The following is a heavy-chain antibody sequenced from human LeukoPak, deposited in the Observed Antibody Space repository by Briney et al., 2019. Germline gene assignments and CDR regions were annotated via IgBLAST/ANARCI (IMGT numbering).Heavy chain of an antibody. CDR1: GFTFSSYG. D-gene: IGHD6-19*01. Sequence: PGGSLRLSCAASGFTFSSYGMHWVRQAPGKGLEWVAVIWYDGSNKYYADSVEGRLTISRDTSKNTLYLQMNSLRAEDTAVYYCARAGYSSVWGAFDIWGQGTMVTVSS. J-gene: IGHJ3*02. CDR3: ARAGYSSVWGAFDI. V-gene: IGHV3-33*01. CDR2: IWYDGSNK.